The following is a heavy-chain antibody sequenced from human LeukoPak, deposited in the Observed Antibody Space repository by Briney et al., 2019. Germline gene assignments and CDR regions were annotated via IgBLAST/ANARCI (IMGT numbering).Heavy chain of an antibody. Sequence: GESLKISCKGSGYSFTSYWIGWVRQMPGKGLEWMGIIYPGDSDTRYSPSFQGQVTISADKSISTAYLQWGSLKASDTAMYYCARQLLVVVPAATTSYFDYWGQGTLVTVSS. CDR2: IYPGDSDT. CDR1: GYSFTSYW. D-gene: IGHD2-2*01. J-gene: IGHJ4*02. V-gene: IGHV5-51*01. CDR3: ARQLLVVVPAATTSYFDY.